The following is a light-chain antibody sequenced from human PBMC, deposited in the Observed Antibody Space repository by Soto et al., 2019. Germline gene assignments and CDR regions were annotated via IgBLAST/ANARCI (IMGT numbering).Light chain of an antibody. CDR2: GAS. CDR1: QSVTTR. CDR3: QQYGGSPIT. V-gene: IGKV3-20*01. Sequence: EIVMTQSPATLSVSPGERVTLSCRASQSVTTRLAWYQHKPGQAPTLLMSGASNRASGVPVRFSGSESGTDFTLTITRLEPEDFALYYCQQYGGSPITFGLGTRLEIK. J-gene: IGKJ5*01.